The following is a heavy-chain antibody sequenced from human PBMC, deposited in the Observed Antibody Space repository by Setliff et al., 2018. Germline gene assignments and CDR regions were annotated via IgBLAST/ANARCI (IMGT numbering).Heavy chain of an antibody. Sequence: GGSLRLSCAASGFTFSSYAMFWVRQAPGKGLEWISYIHDSGNPTYYADSVKGRFTVSRDNAKNSLYLQMTSLRAEDTAIYYCARTTGYRLEGDFDYWGQGTLVTVSS. J-gene: IGHJ4*02. CDR1: GFTFSSYA. CDR2: IHDSGNPT. V-gene: IGHV3-48*04. CDR3: ARTTGYRLEGDFDY. D-gene: IGHD3-16*01.